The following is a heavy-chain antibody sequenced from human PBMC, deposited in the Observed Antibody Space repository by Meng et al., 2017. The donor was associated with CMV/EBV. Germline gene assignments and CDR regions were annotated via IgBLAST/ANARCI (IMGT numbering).Heavy chain of an antibody. D-gene: IGHD1-26*01. J-gene: IGHJ4*02. CDR2: ISYDGSNK. V-gene: IGHV3-30-3*01. CDR1: GFTFSSYA. Sequence: VRLGESGGGVVQPGRSLGLSCAASGFTFSSYAMHWVRQAPGKGLEWVAVISYDGSNKYYADSVKGRFTISRDNSKNTLYLQMNSLRAEDTAVYYCARGGGVGALGYWGQGTLVTVSS. CDR3: ARGGGVGALGY.